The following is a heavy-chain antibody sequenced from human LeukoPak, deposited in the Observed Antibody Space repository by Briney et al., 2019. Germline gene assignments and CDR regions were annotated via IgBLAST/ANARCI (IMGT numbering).Heavy chain of an antibody. CDR3: AKDGGVVVAATGGY. J-gene: IGHJ4*02. D-gene: IGHD2-15*01. CDR2: ISSNGGST. CDR1: GFSFSSYD. V-gene: IGHV3-64*04. Sequence: GGPLRLSCSASGFSFSSYDMHWVPQSPGKGVECVSGISSNGGSTGYADSVKGRFTISRDNSKNTLFLQMNNLRAGDTAQYYCAKDGGVVVAATGGYWGQGTLVTVSS.